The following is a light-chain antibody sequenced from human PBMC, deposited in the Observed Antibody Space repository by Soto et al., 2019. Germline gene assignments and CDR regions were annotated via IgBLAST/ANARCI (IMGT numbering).Light chain of an antibody. Sequence: QSALTQPASVSGSPGQSITISCTGTSSDVGDYNYVSWYQQHPGKAPKLMIFEVSNRPSGVSNRFSGSKSGNTASLTISGLQAGDEADYYCSSYTSISTYVFGTGTKVTVL. J-gene: IGLJ1*01. CDR3: SSYTSISTYV. CDR2: EVS. V-gene: IGLV2-14*01. CDR1: SSDVGDYNY.